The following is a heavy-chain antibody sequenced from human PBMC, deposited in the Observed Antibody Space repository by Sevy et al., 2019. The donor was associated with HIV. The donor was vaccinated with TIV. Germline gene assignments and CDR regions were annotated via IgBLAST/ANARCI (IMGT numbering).Heavy chain of an antibody. D-gene: IGHD2-21*01. J-gene: IGHJ4*02. CDR1: GFTFSSYS. Sequence: GGSLRLSCAASGFTFSSYSMNWVRQAPGKGLEWVSSISSSSSYIYYADSVKGRFTISRDNAKNSLYLQMNSRRAEDTAVYYCARSVVIRLPRGGYFDYWGQGTLVTVSS. CDR3: ARSVVIRLPRGGYFDY. V-gene: IGHV3-21*01. CDR2: ISSSSSYI.